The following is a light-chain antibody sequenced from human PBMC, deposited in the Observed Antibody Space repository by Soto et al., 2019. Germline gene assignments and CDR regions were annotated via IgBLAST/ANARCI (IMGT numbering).Light chain of an antibody. J-gene: IGKJ2*01. V-gene: IGKV4-1*01. CDR3: QQYESTPPT. CDR2: WAS. Sequence: DIVMTQSPDSLAVSLGERATINCTSSQMVLYSSNNKNYLAWYQQRPGQPPKLLIYWASTRESGVPDRFSGRGSVTDFTLTITSLQADDVAVYYSQQYESTPPTFCQGTKWESK. CDR1: QMVLYSSNNKNY.